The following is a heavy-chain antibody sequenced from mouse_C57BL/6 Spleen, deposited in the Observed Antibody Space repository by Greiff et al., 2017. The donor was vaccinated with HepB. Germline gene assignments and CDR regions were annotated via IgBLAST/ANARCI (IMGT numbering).Heavy chain of an antibody. Sequence: QVQLKQSGAELVRPGASVTLSCKASGYTFTDYEMHWVKQTPVHGLEWIGAIDPETGGTAYNQKFKGKAILTADKSSSTAYMELRSLTSEDSAVYYGTRGRLGAMDYWGQGTSVTVSS. CDR1: GYTFTDYE. CDR3: TRGRLGAMDY. V-gene: IGHV1-15*01. J-gene: IGHJ4*01. D-gene: IGHD4-1*01. CDR2: IDPETGGT.